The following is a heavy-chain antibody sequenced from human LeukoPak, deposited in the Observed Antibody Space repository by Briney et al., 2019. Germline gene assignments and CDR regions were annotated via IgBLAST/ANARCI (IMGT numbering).Heavy chain of an antibody. Sequence: GGSLRLSCAASGFTFSNYAMSWVRQAPGEGLEWVSVVSGSGGSTDYADSVKGRFTISRDNTKITLYLQMNSLRAGDTAAYYCAKGGSTGWYTEYYFDFWGQGTLVTVSS. CDR1: GFTFSNYA. J-gene: IGHJ4*02. CDR2: VSGSGGST. D-gene: IGHD6-19*01. V-gene: IGHV3-23*01. CDR3: AKGGSTGWYTEYYFDF.